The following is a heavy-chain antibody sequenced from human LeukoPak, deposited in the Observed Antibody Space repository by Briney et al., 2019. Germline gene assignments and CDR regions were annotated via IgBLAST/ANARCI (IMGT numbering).Heavy chain of an antibody. J-gene: IGHJ4*01. D-gene: IGHD6-6*01. CDR3: AYSSSSHAFDY. Sequence: ASVKVSCKAAGYTFTGYYMHWVRQAPGQGLEWRGWINPNSGGTNYAQKFQGRVTMTRDTSISTAYMKLSRLRSDDTAVYYCAYSSSSHAFDYWGQGTLVTVSS. CDR1: GYTFTGYY. V-gene: IGHV1-2*02. CDR2: INPNSGGT.